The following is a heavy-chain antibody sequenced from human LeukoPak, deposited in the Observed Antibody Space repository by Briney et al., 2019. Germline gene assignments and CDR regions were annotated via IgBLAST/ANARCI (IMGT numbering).Heavy chain of an antibody. J-gene: IGHJ4*02. CDR2: INAGNGNT. Sequence: ASVKVSCKASGYTFTSYAMHWVRQAPGQRLEWMGWINAGNGNTKYSQKFQGRVTITRDTSASTAYMELSSPRSEDTAVYYCARERGPRLLWFGEIDYWGQGTLVTVSS. CDR1: GYTFTSYA. D-gene: IGHD3-10*01. V-gene: IGHV1-3*01. CDR3: ARERGPRLLWFGEIDY.